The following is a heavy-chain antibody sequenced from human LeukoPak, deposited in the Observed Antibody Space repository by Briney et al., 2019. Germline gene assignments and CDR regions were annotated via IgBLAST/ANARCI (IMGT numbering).Heavy chain of an antibody. CDR2: INTDGSST. D-gene: IGHD6-13*01. V-gene: IGHV3-74*01. CDR3: ASYYSSTHDY. J-gene: IGHJ4*02. Sequence: GGSLRLSCAASGFTFSSSWMHWVRQAPGKGLVWVSRINTDGSSTGYADSVKGRFTISRDNAKNTLYLQMNSLRDEDTAVYYCASYYSSTHDYWGQGTLVTVSS. CDR1: GFTFSSSW.